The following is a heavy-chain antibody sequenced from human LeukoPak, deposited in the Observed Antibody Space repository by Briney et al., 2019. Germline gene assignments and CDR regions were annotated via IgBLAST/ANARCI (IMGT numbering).Heavy chain of an antibody. CDR2: ISYDGSNK. CDR1: GFTFSSYA. Sequence: GGSLRLSCAASGFTFSSYAMHWVRQAPGKGLEWVAVISYDGSNKYYADSGKGRFTISRDNSTNTLYLQMNSLRAEDTAVYYCARDSGEYYYGSGIIEYYFDYWGQGTLVTISS. CDR3: ARDSGEYYYGSGIIEYYFDY. V-gene: IGHV3-30-3*01. J-gene: IGHJ4*02. D-gene: IGHD3-10*01.